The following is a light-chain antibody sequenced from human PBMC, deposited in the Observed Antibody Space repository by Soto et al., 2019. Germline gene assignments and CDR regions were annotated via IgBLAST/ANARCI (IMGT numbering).Light chain of an antibody. V-gene: IGKV3-20*01. CDR3: QHSGSSTPEFT. CDR1: QSVSSNY. J-gene: IGKJ3*01. CDR2: GAS. Sequence: EIVLTQSPGTLSLSPGERATLSCRASQSVSSNYLAWYQQRPGQAPRLLIFGASYRAAGIPDRFSGSGSGTDFILTISRLEPEDFAVYYCQHSGSSTPEFTFGPGTKVDSK.